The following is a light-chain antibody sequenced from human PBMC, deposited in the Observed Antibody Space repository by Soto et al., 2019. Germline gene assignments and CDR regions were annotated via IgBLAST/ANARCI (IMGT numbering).Light chain of an antibody. Sequence: VWRAAGGSSSISQTETSSDVGCHNYVSWYQQHPGKAPNLMIYDVSNRPSGVSNRFSGSKSGNTASLTISGLQDEDEADYYCSSYTSSSTYVFGTGTKVTVL. CDR3: SSYTSSSTYV. CDR2: DVS. V-gene: IGLV2-14*04. J-gene: IGLJ1*01. CDR1: SSDVGCHNY.